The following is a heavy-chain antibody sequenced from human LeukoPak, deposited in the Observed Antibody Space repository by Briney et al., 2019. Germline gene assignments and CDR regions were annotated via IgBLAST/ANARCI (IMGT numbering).Heavy chain of an antibody. CDR3: AKVPRAYDYVWGTYRPEAFDI. J-gene: IGHJ3*02. CDR2: IYYSGST. CDR1: LDSTTSNF. V-gene: IGHV4-59*06. D-gene: IGHD3-16*02. Sequence: SETLSLTCTVSLDSTTSNFWSWIRQHPGRGLEWIGYIYYSGSTDYNPSLKSRVTISIDTSKNQFSLKLSSVTAADTAVYYCAKVPRAYDYVWGTYRPEAFDIWGQGTMVTVSS.